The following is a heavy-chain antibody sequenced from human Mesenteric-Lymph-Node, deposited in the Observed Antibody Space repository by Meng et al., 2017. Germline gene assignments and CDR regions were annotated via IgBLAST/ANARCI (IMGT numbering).Heavy chain of an antibody. CDR2: MNPSGGSK. V-gene: IGHV1-46*01. D-gene: IGHD5-18*01. CDR3: AVVAVDTAMVTILDY. Sequence: ASVQVSCKASGYTFTSYYMHWVRQAPGQGLEWMGIMNPSGGSKSYAQKFQGRVTMTRDTSTSTVYMELSSLRSEDTAVYYCAVVAVDTAMVTILDYWGQGTLVTVSS. J-gene: IGHJ4*02. CDR1: GYTFTSYY.